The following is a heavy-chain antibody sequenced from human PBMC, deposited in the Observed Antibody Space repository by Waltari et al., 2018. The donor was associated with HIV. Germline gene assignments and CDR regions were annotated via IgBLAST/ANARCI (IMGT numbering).Heavy chain of an antibody. Sequence: EVQLVESGGGLVQPGGSRRLSCAASGFTFSNYTMNWVRQDPGKGLEWVSYISRSSSSIFYADSVKGRFTISRDNAKNSLYLQMNSLRVVDTAVYYCARDINGGWGYWGQGTLVTVAS. D-gene: IGHD7-27*01. CDR1: GFTFSNYT. CDR3: ARDINGGWGY. V-gene: IGHV3-48*01. CDR2: ISRSSSSI. J-gene: IGHJ4*02.